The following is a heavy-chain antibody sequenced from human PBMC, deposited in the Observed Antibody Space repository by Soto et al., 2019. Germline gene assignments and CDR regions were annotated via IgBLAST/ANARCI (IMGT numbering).Heavy chain of an antibody. Sequence: GGALRLSCGGSGVTVSSNYMSWGRQAPGKGLEWISVIHSGGSTYYADSVKGRFTISRDNSKNTLYLQMNSLRVEDAAVYYCARERFDTSGSKYLDYWGQGALVTVSS. J-gene: IGHJ4*02. V-gene: IGHV3-53*01. D-gene: IGHD3-22*01. CDR1: GVTVSSNY. CDR2: IHSGGST. CDR3: ARERFDTSGSKYLDY.